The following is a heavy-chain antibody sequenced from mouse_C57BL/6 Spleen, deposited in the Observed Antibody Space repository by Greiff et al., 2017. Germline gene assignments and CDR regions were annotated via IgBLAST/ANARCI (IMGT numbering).Heavy chain of an antibody. V-gene: IGHV1-69*01. Sequence: VQLQQPGAELVMPGASVKLSCKASGYTFTSYWMHWVKQRPGQGLEWIGEIDPSASYTNYNQKFKGKSTLTVDKSSSTAYMQLSSLTSEDSAVYYCARGITTVVARDFDVWGTGTTVTVSS. CDR1: GYTFTSYW. CDR3: ARGITTVVARDFDV. J-gene: IGHJ1*03. CDR2: IDPSASYT. D-gene: IGHD1-1*01.